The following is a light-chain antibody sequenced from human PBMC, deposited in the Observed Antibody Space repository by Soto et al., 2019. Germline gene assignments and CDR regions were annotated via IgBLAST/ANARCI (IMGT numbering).Light chain of an antibody. Sequence: QSVLTQPPSVSGAPGQRVTISCTGLSSNIGAGYDVNWYQQAPGTAPKLLIYRNKDRPSGVPDRFSGSRSGTSGSLAITGLQTEDEADYYCQSYDSSLNAVVFGGGTKVTVL. CDR2: RNK. J-gene: IGLJ3*02. CDR3: QSYDSSLNAVV. CDR1: SSNIGAGYD. V-gene: IGLV1-40*01.